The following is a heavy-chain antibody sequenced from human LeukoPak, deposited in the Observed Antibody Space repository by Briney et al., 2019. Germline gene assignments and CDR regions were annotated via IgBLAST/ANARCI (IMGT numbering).Heavy chain of an antibody. CDR2: IYSGGST. J-gene: IGHJ5*02. Sequence: GGSLRLSCAASGFTVSSNYMSWVRQAPGKGLEWVSVIYSGGSTYYADSVKGRFTISRDNSKNTLYLQMNSLRAEDTAVYYCARVLSGYPSNWFDPWGQGTLVTVSS. CDR1: GFTVSSNY. V-gene: IGHV3-53*01. CDR3: ARVLSGYPSNWFDP. D-gene: IGHD3-22*01.